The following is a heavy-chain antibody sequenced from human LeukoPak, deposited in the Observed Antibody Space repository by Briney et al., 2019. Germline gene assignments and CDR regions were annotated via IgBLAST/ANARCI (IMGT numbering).Heavy chain of an antibody. V-gene: IGHV3-23*01. J-gene: IGHJ4*02. Sequence: GGSLRLSCATSGFTFSSYAMSWVRQAPGKGLEWVSGISGSGASTYYADSVKGRFTISRDNSKNTVYLQMNSLRADDTATYYRAKAPFKIKPYYVDYWGQGTLVTVSS. CDR1: GFTFSSYA. CDR2: ISGSGAST. CDR3: AKAPFKIKPYYVDY. D-gene: IGHD1-14*01.